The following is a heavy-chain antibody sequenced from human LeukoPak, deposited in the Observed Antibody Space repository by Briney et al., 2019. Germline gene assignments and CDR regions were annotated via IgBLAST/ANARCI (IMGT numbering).Heavy chain of an antibody. CDR1: GFTFSSYA. J-gene: IGHJ4*02. V-gene: IGHV3-23*01. CDR3: AKDPTAGVLWFGEFYFGY. Sequence: GSLRLSCAASGFTFSSYAMSWVRQAPGKGLEWVSAISGSGGSTYYADSVKGRFTISRDNSKNTLYLQMNSPRAEDTAVYYCAKDPTAGVLWFGEFYFGYWGQGTLVTVSS. CDR2: ISGSGGST. D-gene: IGHD3-10*01.